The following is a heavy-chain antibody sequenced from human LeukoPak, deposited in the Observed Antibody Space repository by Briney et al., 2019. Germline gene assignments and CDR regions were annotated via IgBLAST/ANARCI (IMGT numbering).Heavy chain of an antibody. D-gene: IGHD4-11*01. CDR1: GFTFSSYA. CDR2: ISGSGGST. V-gene: IGHV3-23*01. Sequence: QSGGSLRLSCAASGFTFSSYAMSWVRQAPGKGLEWVSAISGSGGSTYYADSVKGRFTISRDNSKNTLYLQMNSLRAEDTALYYCARGPNSNWSGLDNWGQGTPVIVSS. J-gene: IGHJ4*02. CDR3: ARGPNSNWSGLDN.